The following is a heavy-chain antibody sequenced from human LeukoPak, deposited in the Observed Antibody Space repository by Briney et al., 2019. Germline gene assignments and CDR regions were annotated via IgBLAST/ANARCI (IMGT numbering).Heavy chain of an antibody. V-gene: IGHV3-49*04. CDR2: ISSKAYGGTT. D-gene: IGHD3-3*01. CDR3: TRTEWPDDWYFEL. CDR1: GFTYGDYA. J-gene: IGHJ2*01. Sequence: RSLRLSCTASGFTYGDYAMSWVRQAPGKGLEWVGFISSKAYGGTTEYAASVRGRFTISRDDYKSIAYLQMNRLKSEGTDGYYCTRTEWPDDWYFELWGRGTLVTVSS.